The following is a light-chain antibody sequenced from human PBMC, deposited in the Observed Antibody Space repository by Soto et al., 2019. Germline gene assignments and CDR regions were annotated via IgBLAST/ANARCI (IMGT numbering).Light chain of an antibody. CDR2: GAS. CDR3: QQYNKWPRT. V-gene: IGKV3-20*01. Sequence: EIVLTQSPGTLSLSPGERATRSGRASQSVTSTYLAWYQQTPGQAPRIXIYGASSRAIGIPDRFNCSGAGPACTRPISSLQSEDVAVDDCQQYNKWPRTFGQGTKV. CDR1: QSVTSTY. J-gene: IGKJ1*01.